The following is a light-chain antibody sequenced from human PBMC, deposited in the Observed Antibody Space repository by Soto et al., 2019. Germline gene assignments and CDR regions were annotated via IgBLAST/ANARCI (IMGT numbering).Light chain of an antibody. V-gene: IGKV3-15*01. CDR1: QSVSTN. Sequence: EIVMTQSPTTLSVSPGERATLSCRASQSVSTNLAWYQQKPGQAPRLLIFGASTRATGIPARFSGSGSGTECTLTISSLQYEDCAVDHCQQYNKWHPWTFGQGTKV. CDR2: GAS. CDR3: QQYNKWHPWT. J-gene: IGKJ1*01.